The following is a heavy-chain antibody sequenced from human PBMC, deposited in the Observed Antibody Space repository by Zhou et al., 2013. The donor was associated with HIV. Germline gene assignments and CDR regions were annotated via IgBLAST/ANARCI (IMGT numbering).Heavy chain of an antibody. CDR2: IDADRGDT. CDR3: VRDRDWGFPRWFDP. V-gene: IGHV1-2*02. D-gene: IGHD7-27*01. Sequence: HLSQSGPEVKKPGASVKISCQVVGYTLTELSLHWVRQAPGKGLEWMGWIDADRGDTRYAQNFQGRITLTRDTSTRTVYMELSRLTYDDTAIFYCVRDRDWGFPRWFDPWGQGTWSPSPQ. J-gene: IGHJ5*02. CDR1: GYTLTELS.